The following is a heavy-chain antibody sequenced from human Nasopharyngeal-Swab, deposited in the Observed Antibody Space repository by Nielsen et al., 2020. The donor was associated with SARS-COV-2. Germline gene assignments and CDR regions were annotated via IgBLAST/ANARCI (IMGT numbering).Heavy chain of an antibody. CDR1: GGSFSGYY. D-gene: IGHD2-15*01. CDR2: INHSGST. CDR3: ARRPPPPGYCSGGSCYVRGRNWFDP. J-gene: IGHJ5*02. Sequence: SQTLSLTCAVYGGSFSGYYWSWIRQPPGKGLEWIGEINHSGSTNYNPSLKSRVTISVDTSKNQFSLKLSAVTAADTALYYCARRPPPPGYCSGGSCYVRGRNWFDPWGQGTLVTVSS. V-gene: IGHV4-34*01.